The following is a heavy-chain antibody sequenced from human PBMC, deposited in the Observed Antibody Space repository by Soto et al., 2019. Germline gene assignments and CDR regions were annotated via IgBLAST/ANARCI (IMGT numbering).Heavy chain of an antibody. CDR2: INNSGST. J-gene: IGHJ6*02. CDR3: ARALGSLYCYYSGMDL. V-gene: IGHV4-34*01. Sequence: QVQLQQWGAGLLKPSETLSLTCAVYGGSFSGYYWSWIRQPPGKGLEWIGEINNSGSTNYNPSLKGRVTISVDTSKNLFSLRLSSVTAADTAVYYWARALGSLYCYYSGMDLWGQGTTATAS. CDR1: GGSFSGYY. D-gene: IGHD7-27*01.